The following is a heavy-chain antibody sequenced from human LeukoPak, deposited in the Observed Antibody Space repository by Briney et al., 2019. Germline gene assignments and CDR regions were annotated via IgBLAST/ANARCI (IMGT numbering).Heavy chain of an antibody. Sequence: ASVKVSCKASGYTFTDYYIHWVRQAPGQGLEWMGWINPNSGGTNYAQKFQGRVTMTRDTSISTAYMELSRLRSDDTAVYYCASGGYDSSGYNFDYWGQGTLVTVSS. CDR1: GYTFTDYY. CDR2: INPNSGGT. V-gene: IGHV1-2*02. D-gene: IGHD3-22*01. J-gene: IGHJ4*02. CDR3: ASGGYDSSGYNFDY.